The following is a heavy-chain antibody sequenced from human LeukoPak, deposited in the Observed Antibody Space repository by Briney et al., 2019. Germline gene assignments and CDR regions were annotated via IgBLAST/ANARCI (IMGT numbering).Heavy chain of an antibody. Sequence: SETLSLTCTVSGGSISSYYWSWIRQPPGKGLEWIGYIYYSGSTNYNPSLKSRVTISVDTSKNQFSLKLSSVTAADTAVYYCARHCGGDCYPHLGEYFDYWGQGTLVTVSS. CDR2: IYYSGST. D-gene: IGHD2-21*02. J-gene: IGHJ4*02. CDR3: ARHCGGDCYPHLGEYFDY. CDR1: GGSISSYY. V-gene: IGHV4-59*08.